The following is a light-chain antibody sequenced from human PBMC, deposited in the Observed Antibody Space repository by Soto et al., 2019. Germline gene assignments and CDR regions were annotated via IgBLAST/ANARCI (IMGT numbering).Light chain of an antibody. Sequence: EIVMTQSPATLSVSPGERATLSCRASQSVSSNLAWYQQKPGQAPRLLIYGASTTGTGIPARFSGSRSGTEFTLTISRLQSEDFAVYYCQQYNNWPRTFGQGTKVEIK. J-gene: IGKJ1*01. CDR3: QQYNNWPRT. V-gene: IGKV3-15*01. CDR1: QSVSSN. CDR2: GAS.